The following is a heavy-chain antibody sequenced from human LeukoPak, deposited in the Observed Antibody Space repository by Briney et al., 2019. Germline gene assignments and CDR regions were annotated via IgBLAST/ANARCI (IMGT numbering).Heavy chain of an antibody. J-gene: IGHJ6*02. D-gene: IGHD1-26*01. CDR1: GFTVSSNY. CDR3: AKGRVGANGYYYYGMDV. Sequence: PGGSLRLSCAASGFTVSSNYMSWVRQAPGKGLEWVSAISGSGGSTYYADSVKGRFTISRDNSKNTLYLQMNSLRTEDTAVYYCAKGRVGANGYYYYGMDVWGQGTTVTVSS. V-gene: IGHV3-23*01. CDR2: ISGSGGST.